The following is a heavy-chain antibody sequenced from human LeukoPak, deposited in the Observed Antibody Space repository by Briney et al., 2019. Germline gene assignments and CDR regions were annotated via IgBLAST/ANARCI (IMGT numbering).Heavy chain of an antibody. CDR2: ISYDGSNK. D-gene: IGHD2-8*01. CDR1: GFTFSSYA. CDR3: ARVRLMVYATDAFDI. V-gene: IGHV3-30*01. Sequence: GGSLRLSCAASGFTFSSYAMHWVRQAPGKGLEWVAVISYDGSNKYYADSVKGRFTISRDNSKNTLYLQMNSLRAEDTAVYYCARVRLMVYATDAFDIRGQGTMVTVSS. J-gene: IGHJ3*02.